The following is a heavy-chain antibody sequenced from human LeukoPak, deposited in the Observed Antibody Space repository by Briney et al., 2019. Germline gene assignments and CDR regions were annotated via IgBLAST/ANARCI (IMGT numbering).Heavy chain of an antibody. CDR2: ISSSGSTI. D-gene: IGHD3-22*01. CDR1: GFTFSDYY. V-gene: IGHV3-11*01. J-gene: IGHJ3*02. CDR3: ARDGMIVVVHAFDI. Sequence: GGYLRLSCAASGFTFSDYYMSWIRQAPGKGLEWVSYISSSGSTIYYADSVKGQFTISRDNAKNSLYLQMNSLRAEDTAVYYCARDGMIVVVHAFDIWGQGTMVTVSS.